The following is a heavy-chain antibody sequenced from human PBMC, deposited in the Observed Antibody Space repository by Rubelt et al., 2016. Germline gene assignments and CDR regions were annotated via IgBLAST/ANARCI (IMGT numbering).Heavy chain of an antibody. CDR1: GFSLSTSGVG. CDR3: AHSREGYCSSTSCDYFDY. V-gene: IGHV2-5*02. D-gene: IGHD2-2*01. CDR2: IYWDDDK. J-gene: IGHJ4*02. Sequence: QITLKESGPTLVKPTQTLTLTCTFSGFSLSTSGVGVGWIRQPPGKALEWLALIYWDDDKRYSPSLKSRLTITKDTSKNQVVLTMTNMDPVDTATYYCAHSREGYCSSTSCDYFDYWGQGTLVTVSS.